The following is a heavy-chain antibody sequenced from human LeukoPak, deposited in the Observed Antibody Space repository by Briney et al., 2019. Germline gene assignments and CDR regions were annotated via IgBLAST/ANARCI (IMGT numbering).Heavy chain of an antibody. J-gene: IGHJ4*02. V-gene: IGHV3-11*01. CDR3: ARDRHILEWLFKLHY. CDR2: ISNTGNTI. D-gene: IGHD3-3*01. CDR1: GFAYSDYY. Sequence: GGSLRLSCAASGFAYSDYYMSWIRQAPGKGLEWVSYISNTGNTIYYADSVKGRFTISRDNAKNLLYLQMNSLRAEDTAVYYCARDRHILEWLFKLHYWGQGTLITVSS.